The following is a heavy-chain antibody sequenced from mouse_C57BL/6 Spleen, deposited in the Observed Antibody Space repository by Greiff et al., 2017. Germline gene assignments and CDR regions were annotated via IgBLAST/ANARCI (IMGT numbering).Heavy chain of an antibody. CDR1: GFSLTSYG. V-gene: IGHV2-2*01. J-gene: IGHJ4*01. CDR2: IWSGGST. CDR3: ARNDGDYAMDY. Sequence: VQLQQSGPGLVQPSPSLSITCTVSGFSLTSYGVHWVRQSPGKGLEWLGVIWSGGSTDYNAAFISRLSISTDNSKCQVYFKMNSLQAYDTAIYYCARNDGDYAMDYWGQGTSVTVSS.